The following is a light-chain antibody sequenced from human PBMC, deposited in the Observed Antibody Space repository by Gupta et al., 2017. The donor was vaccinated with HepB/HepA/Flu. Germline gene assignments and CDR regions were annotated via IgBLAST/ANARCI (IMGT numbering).Light chain of an antibody. Sequence: QSVLTQPPSVSGAPGQRVTISCTGSGSNIGAGYDVHWYQQLPGTAPKLLISGTTNRPSGVPDRFSGSKSGTSASLAITGLQAEDEADYYCQSYDSSLSAPYVFGTGTKVTVL. V-gene: IGLV1-40*01. CDR3: QSYDSSLSAPYV. CDR2: GTT. J-gene: IGLJ1*01. CDR1: GSNIGAGYD.